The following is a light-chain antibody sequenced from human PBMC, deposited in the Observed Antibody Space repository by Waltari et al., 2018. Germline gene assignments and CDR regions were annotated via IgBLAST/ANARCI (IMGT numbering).Light chain of an antibody. V-gene: IGKV3-20*01. J-gene: IGKJ1*01. CDR3: QKYGTLPAT. CDR2: DAS. Sequence: EIVLTQSPGPLSLSPGDRATLSCRASQSVSRTLAWYQQKPGQAPRLLIYDASSSATGIPDRFSGSGSGTDFSLTISRLEPEDFAVYYCQKYGTLPATFGQGTKVEIK. CDR1: QSVSRT.